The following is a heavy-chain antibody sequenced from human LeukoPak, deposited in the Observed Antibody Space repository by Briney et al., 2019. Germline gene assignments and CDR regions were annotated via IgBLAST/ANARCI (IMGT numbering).Heavy chain of an antibody. J-gene: IGHJ6*02. V-gene: IGHV3-23*01. Sequence: GGSLSLSCAASGFTFSSYAMSWVRQAPGKGLEWVSAISGSGGSTYYADSVKGRFTISRDNSKNTLYLQMNSLRAEDTAVYYCAVTPFAAYYGMDVWGQGTTVTVSS. CDR3: AVTPFAAYYGMDV. CDR1: GFTFSSYA. CDR2: ISGSGGST. D-gene: IGHD3-10*01.